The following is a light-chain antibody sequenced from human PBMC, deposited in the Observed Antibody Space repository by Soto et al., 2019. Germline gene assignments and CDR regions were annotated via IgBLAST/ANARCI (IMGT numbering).Light chain of an antibody. CDR3: QQYSNWPRT. CDR2: GAS. J-gene: IGKJ1*01. CDR1: ESISSN. Sequence: EIVMTQSPGTLSVSPGEGVTLYCRASESISSNLAWYQQKPGQAPRLLLYGASTRATGIPARFSGSGSGTDFTLTISSLQSEDFGVYSCQQYSNWPRTFGLGTKVEIK. V-gene: IGKV3-15*01.